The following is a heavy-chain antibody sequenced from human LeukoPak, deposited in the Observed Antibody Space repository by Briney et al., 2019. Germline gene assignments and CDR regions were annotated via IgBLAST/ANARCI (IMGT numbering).Heavy chain of an antibody. CDR3: AELGITMIGGV. CDR1: GFTVSSNY. V-gene: IGHV3-66*01. D-gene: IGHD3-10*02. J-gene: IGHJ6*04. CDR2: IYSGGST. Sequence: GGSLRLSCAASGFTVSSNYMSWVRQAPGKGLEWVSVIYSGGSTYYADSVKGRFTISRDSAKNSLYLQMNSLRAEDTAVYYCAELGITMIGGVWGKGTTVTISS.